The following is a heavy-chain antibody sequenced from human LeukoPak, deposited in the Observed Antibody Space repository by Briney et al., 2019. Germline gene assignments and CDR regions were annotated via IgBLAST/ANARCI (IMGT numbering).Heavy chain of an antibody. Sequence: GGSLRLSCAASGFTFSSYAMSWVRQAPGKGRQGVSAIIGIGGSTYYADSVKGRFTISRDNSKNTLYLQMNSLRAEDTAVYYCAKDQISYSSGWYVPSPTSDYWGQGTLVTVSS. D-gene: IGHD6-19*01. CDR3: AKDQISYSSGWYVPSPTSDY. J-gene: IGHJ4*02. V-gene: IGHV3-23*01. CDR2: IIGIGGST. CDR1: GFTFSSYA.